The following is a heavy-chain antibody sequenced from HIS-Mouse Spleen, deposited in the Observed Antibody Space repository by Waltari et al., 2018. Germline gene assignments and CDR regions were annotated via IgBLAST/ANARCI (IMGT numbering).Heavy chain of an antibody. CDR3: ARIAEGYSSGWYAFDY. CDR2: IDWDDAK. CDR1: GFSLSTSGMC. Sequence: QVTLRESGPALVKPTQTLTLTRTFSGFSLSTSGMCVSWIRQPPGKALEWLARIDWDDAKYYSPPLKTRLTISKDTCQNQVVLTMTNMDPVDTATYYCARIAEGYSSGWYAFDYWGQGTLVTVSS. D-gene: IGHD6-19*01. J-gene: IGHJ4*02. V-gene: IGHV2-70*15.